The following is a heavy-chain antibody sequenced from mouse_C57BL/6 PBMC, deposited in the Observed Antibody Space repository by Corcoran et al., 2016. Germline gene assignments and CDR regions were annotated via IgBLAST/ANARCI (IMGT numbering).Heavy chain of an antibody. CDR2: INPNNGGT. D-gene: IGHD2-5*01. J-gene: IGHJ2*01. Sequence: EVQLQQSGPELVKPGASVKISCKASGYTFTDYYMNWVKQSHGKSLEWIGDINPNNGGTSYNQKFKGKATLTVDKSSSTAYMELLSLTSEDSAVYYCARSGYSNPFDYWGQGTTLTVSS. CDR3: ARSGYSNPFDY. CDR1: GYTFTDYY. V-gene: IGHV1-26*01.